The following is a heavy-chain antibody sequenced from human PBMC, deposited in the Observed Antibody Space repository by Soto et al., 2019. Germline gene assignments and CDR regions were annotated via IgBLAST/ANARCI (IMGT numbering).Heavy chain of an antibody. CDR3: ARGRGDIAAADPLDY. Sequence: PGGSLRLSCAASGFTFSSYGMHWVRQAPGKGLEWVAVISYDGSNKYYADSVKGRFTISRDNSKNTLYLQMNSLRAEDTAVYYCARGRGDIAAADPLDYWGQGTLVTVSS. J-gene: IGHJ4*02. CDR2: ISYDGSNK. CDR1: GFTFSSYG. V-gene: IGHV3-30*03. D-gene: IGHD6-13*01.